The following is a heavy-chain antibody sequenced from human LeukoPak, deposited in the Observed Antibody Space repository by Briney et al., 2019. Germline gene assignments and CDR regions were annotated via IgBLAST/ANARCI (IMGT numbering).Heavy chain of an antibody. Sequence: PGGSLRLSCAASGFTFSDYYMTWIRQAPGKGLECVSYIVSSGNTIYYADSVKGRFTISRDNAKNSLFLQMNSLRAEDTAVYYCAKGLATTSRHYYFDYWGQGTLVTVSS. J-gene: IGHJ4*02. CDR3: AKGLATTSRHYYFDY. D-gene: IGHD6-19*01. CDR1: GFTFSDYY. V-gene: IGHV3-11*01. CDR2: IVSSGNTI.